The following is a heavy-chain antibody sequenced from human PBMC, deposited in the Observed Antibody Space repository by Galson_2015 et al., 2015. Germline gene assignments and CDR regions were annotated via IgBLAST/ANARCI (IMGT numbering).Heavy chain of an antibody. Sequence: TLSLTCAVYGGSFSGYYWSWIRQPPGKGLEWIGEINHSGSTNYNPSLKSRVTISVDTSKNQFSLKLSSVTAADTAVYYGARVVVVPAATYWDYYGMDVWGQGTTVTVSS. CDR1: GGSFSGYY. CDR3: ARVVVVPAATYWDYYGMDV. CDR2: INHSGST. D-gene: IGHD2-2*01. J-gene: IGHJ6*02. V-gene: IGHV4-34*01.